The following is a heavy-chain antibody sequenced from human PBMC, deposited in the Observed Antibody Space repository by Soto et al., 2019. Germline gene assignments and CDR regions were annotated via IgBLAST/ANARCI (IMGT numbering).Heavy chain of an antibody. CDR1: GGSFSGYY. CDR3: ARAVVVVPLRYYYYMDV. Sequence: SSETLSLTCAVYGGSFSGYYWSWIRRPPGKGLEWIGEINHSGSTNYNPSLKSRVTISVDTSKNQFSLKLSSVTAADTAVYYCARAVVVVPLRYYYYMDVWGKGTTVTVSS. J-gene: IGHJ6*03. CDR2: INHSGST. D-gene: IGHD2-2*01. V-gene: IGHV4-34*01.